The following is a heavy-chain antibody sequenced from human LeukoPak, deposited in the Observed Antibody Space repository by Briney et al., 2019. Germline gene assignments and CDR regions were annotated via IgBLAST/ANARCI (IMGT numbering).Heavy chain of an antibody. CDR2: ISGSGGST. J-gene: IGHJ4*02. V-gene: IGHV3-23*01. CDR1: GFTFSSYA. CDR3: AKSDTAMVYFDY. D-gene: IGHD5-18*01. Sequence: GGSLRLSCAASGFTFSSYAMSWVRQAPGKRLEWVSAISGSGGSTYYADSVKGRFTISRDNSKNTLYLQMNSLRAEDTAVYYCAKSDTAMVYFDYWGQGTLVTVSS.